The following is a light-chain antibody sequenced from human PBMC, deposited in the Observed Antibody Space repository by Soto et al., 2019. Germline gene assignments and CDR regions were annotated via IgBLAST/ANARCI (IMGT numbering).Light chain of an antibody. J-gene: IGLJ1*01. CDR1: SSDVGSDNR. CDR2: EVS. CDR3: SSYTISSTYV. V-gene: IGLV2-18*02. Sequence: QSALTQPPSVSGSPGQSVTIPCTGTSSDVGSDNRVSWYQQPPGTAPKLMIYEVSNRPSGVPDRFSGSKSGNTASLTISGLQAEDEADYYCSSYTISSTYVFGTGTKLTVL.